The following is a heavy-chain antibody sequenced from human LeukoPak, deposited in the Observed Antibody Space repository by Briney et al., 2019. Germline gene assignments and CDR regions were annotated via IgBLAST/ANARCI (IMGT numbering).Heavy chain of an antibody. Sequence: SETLSLTCAVYGGSFSGYYWSWIRQPPGKGLEWIGEINHSGSTNYNPSLKSRVTISVDTSKNQFSLKLSSVTAADTAVYYCARSVEGYCRGGSCYYYSYYMDVWGKGTTATVSS. CDR2: INHSGST. D-gene: IGHD2-15*01. J-gene: IGHJ6*03. CDR1: GGSFSGYY. V-gene: IGHV4-34*01. CDR3: ARSVEGYCRGGSCYYYSYYMDV.